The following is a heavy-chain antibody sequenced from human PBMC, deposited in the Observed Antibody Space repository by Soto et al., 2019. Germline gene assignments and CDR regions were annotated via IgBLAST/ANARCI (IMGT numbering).Heavy chain of an antibody. D-gene: IGHD4-4*01. CDR2: IIPVFGTA. Sequence: QVQLVQSGAEVKKPGSSGKVSCTSSGGTFSSYAYSWVRQAPGQGLEWMGGIIPVFGTATYAQNFQGRLTITADESTRTAYMELSSLRSEDTAVYYCAGSNSVLGYFYYGMDVWGQGTTVTVSS. J-gene: IGHJ6*02. CDR1: GGTFSSYA. V-gene: IGHV1-69*01. CDR3: AGSNSVLGYFYYGMDV.